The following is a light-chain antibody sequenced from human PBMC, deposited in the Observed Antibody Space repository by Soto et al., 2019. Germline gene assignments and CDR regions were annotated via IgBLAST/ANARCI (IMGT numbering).Light chain of an antibody. Sequence: EIVMTKSPATLSVSPGERATVSCRASQSINNDLRWYQQKTGQAHRLLIYGASTRATGIPARFSGSGSGTESAHTISSVQSVEFAVYFCQQYNNWPTFGKGTKVEIK. CDR1: QSINND. CDR3: QQYNNWPT. V-gene: IGKV3-15*01. J-gene: IGKJ1*01. CDR2: GAS.